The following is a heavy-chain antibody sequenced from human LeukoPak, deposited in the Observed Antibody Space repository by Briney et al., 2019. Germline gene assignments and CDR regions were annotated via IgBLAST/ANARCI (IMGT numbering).Heavy chain of an antibody. CDR1: GFTFSSYA. CDR3: AKDFGSSSGYWDDAFDI. J-gene: IGHJ3*02. D-gene: IGHD3-22*01. Sequence: GGSLRLSCVATGFTFSSYAMHWVRQAPGKGLEWVAVISNDGNIKYYAESVKGRLTISRDNSKNTLYLHMNTLRAEDTAVYYCAKDFGSSSGYWDDAFDIWGQGTMVTVSS. V-gene: IGHV3-30-3*01. CDR2: ISNDGNIK.